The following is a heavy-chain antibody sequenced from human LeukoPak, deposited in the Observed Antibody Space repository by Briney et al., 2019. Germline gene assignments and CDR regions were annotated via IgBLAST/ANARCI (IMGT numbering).Heavy chain of an antibody. CDR3: ARDREAVAKVFDY. J-gene: IGHJ4*02. CDR2: ISSSSSYI. D-gene: IGHD6-19*01. CDR1: GFTFRSYA. V-gene: IGHV3-21*01. Sequence: GGSLRLSCAASGFTFRSYAMSWVRQAPGKGLEWVSSISSSSSYIYYADSVKGRFTISRDNAKNSLYLQMNSLRAEDTAVYYCARDREAVAKVFDYWGQGTLVTVSS.